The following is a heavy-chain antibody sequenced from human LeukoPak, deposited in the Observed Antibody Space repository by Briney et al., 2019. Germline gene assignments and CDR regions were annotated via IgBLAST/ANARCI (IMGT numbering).Heavy chain of an antibody. CDR2: ISSSSSYI. J-gene: IGHJ4*02. Sequence: GGSLRLSCAASGFTFGSYSTNWVRQAPGKGLEWVSSISSSSSYIYYADSVKGRFTISRDNAKNSLYLQMNSLRAEDTAVYYCARLVGYCSSTSCSDYWGQGTLVTVSS. CDR3: ARLVGYCSSTSCSDY. CDR1: GFTFGSYS. D-gene: IGHD2-2*01. V-gene: IGHV3-21*01.